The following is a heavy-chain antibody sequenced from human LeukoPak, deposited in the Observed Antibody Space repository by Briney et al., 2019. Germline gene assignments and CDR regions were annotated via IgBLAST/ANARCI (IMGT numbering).Heavy chain of an antibody. CDR1: GFTFSSYW. D-gene: IGHD1-7*01. CDR2: IKQDGSEK. V-gene: IGHV3-7*01. Sequence: PGGSLRLSCAASGFTFSSYWMSWVRQAPGKGLEWVANIKQDGSEKYYVGSVKGRFTISRDNAKNSLYLQMNSLRAEDTAVYYCARDLVWNYGAEGSEVDYWGQGTLVTVSS. CDR3: ARDLVWNYGAEGSEVDY. J-gene: IGHJ4*02.